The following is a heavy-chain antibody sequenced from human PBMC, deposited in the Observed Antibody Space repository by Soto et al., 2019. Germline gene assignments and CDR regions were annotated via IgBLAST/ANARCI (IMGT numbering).Heavy chain of an antibody. V-gene: IGHV1-3*01. Sequence: ASVKVSCKASGYTFTSYAMHWVRQAPGQRLEWMGWINAGNGKTKYSQKFQGRVTITRDTSASTAYKELSSLRSEYTAVYYCARGQTSFPADAFDIWGQGTMVTVSS. CDR3: ARGQTSFPADAFDI. CDR1: GYTFTSYA. J-gene: IGHJ3*02. CDR2: INAGNGKT.